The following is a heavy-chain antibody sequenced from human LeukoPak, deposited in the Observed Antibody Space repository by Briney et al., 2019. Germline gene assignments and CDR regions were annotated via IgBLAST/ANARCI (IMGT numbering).Heavy chain of an antibody. CDR1: GFTVSSNY. CDR3: ARDNVYYYDSSGYAFDI. J-gene: IGHJ3*02. CDR2: IYSGGST. D-gene: IGHD3-22*01. V-gene: IGHV3-53*01. Sequence: GGSLRLSCAASGFTVSSNYMSWVRQAPGKGLEWVSVIYSGGSTYYADSVKGRFTISRDNSKNTLYLQMNSLRAEDTAVYYCARDNVYYYDSSGYAFDIWGQGTMVTVS.